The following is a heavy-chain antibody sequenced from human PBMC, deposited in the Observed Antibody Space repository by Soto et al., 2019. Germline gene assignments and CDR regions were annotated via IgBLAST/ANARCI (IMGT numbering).Heavy chain of an antibody. J-gene: IGHJ4*02. CDR2: VYYSGTA. CDR1: GGSISSPSHY. D-gene: IGHD3-16*01. Sequence: QLQLQEWGPGLVKASETLSLTCNVSGGSISSPSHYWGWVRQSPGRGLEWIGSVYYSGTAAYNPSLKSRVTITVDTSKNHFSLNLRSVTAADTAVYYCAISARYRDLGGGWGQGILVTVSS. CDR3: AISARYRDLGGG. V-gene: IGHV4-39*02.